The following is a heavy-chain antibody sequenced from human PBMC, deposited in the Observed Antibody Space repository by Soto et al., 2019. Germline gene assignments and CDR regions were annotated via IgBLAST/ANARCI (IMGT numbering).Heavy chain of an antibody. J-gene: IGHJ6*02. V-gene: IGHV3-48*01. D-gene: IGHD3-3*01. CDR1: GFTFSSYS. CDR3: AKELHVLRFLEWLPNYYYYGMDV. CDR2: ISSSSSTI. Sequence: GVSLRLSCAASGFTFSSYSMNWVRQAPGKGLEWVSYISSSSSTIYYAESVKGRFTISRDNAKNSLSLRMNSLRAEDTAVYSCAKELHVLRFLEWLPNYYYYGMDVWGQGTTVTVSS.